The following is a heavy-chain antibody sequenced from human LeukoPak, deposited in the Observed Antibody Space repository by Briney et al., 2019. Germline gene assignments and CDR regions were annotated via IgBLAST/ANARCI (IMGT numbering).Heavy chain of an antibody. V-gene: IGHV3-66*01. CDR1: GFTVSGNY. Sequence: GGSLRLSCAASGFTVSGNYMMWVRQAPGKGLEWVSVIYTGGTTYYADSVKGRFTISRDNSKNTVYLQMNTLRAEDTAVYYCAKDLGEGAYDWSRYYFDYWGQGALVTVSS. CDR2: IYTGGTT. J-gene: IGHJ4*02. CDR3: AKDLGEGAYDWSRYYFDY. D-gene: IGHD5-12*01.